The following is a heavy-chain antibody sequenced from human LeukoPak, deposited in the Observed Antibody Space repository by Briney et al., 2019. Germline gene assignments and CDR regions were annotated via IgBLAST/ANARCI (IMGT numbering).Heavy chain of an antibody. V-gene: IGHV3-23*01. CDR2: ISGSGGST. Sequence: PGGSLRLSCAASGFPFSSYAMSWVRQAPGEGLEWVSAISGSGGSTYYADSVKGRFTISRDNSKSTLYLQMNSLRAEDTAVYYCAKAEWGSSGYTHWEYWGQGTLVTVSS. CDR3: AKAEWGSSGYTHWEY. J-gene: IGHJ4*02. CDR1: GFPFSSYA. D-gene: IGHD3-22*01.